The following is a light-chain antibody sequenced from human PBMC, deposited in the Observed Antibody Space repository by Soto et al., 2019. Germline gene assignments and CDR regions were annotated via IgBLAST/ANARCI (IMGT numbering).Light chain of an antibody. CDR1: SSNIGSNT. CDR2: SNN. J-gene: IGLJ1*01. Sequence: QSVLTQPPSASGTPGQRVTISCSGSSSNIGSNTVNWYQQLPGTAPKLLIYSNNQRPSGVPDRFSGSKSGTLASLAISGLQSEDGTDYYCAAWDDSLNGLYVFGTGTKVTVL. CDR3: AAWDDSLNGLYV. V-gene: IGLV1-44*01.